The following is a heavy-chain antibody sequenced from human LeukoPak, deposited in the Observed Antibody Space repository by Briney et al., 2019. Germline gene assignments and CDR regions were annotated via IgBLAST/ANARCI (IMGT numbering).Heavy chain of an antibody. CDR3: AREVPGVVIAYYFDY. CDR1: GFTFSSYA. CDR2: ISYDGSNK. Sequence: GGSLRLSCAASGFTFSSYAIHWVRQAPGKGLEWVAVISYDGSNKYYADSVKGRFTISRDNSKNTLYLQMNSLRAEDTAVYYCAREVPGVVIAYYFDYWGQGTLVTVSS. J-gene: IGHJ4*02. D-gene: IGHD3-22*01. V-gene: IGHV3-30-3*01.